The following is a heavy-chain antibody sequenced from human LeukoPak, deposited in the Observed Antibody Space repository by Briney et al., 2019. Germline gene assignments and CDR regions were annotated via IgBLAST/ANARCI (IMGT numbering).Heavy chain of an antibody. CDR2: IIPIFGIA. CDR1: GGTFSSYA. D-gene: IGHD3-10*01. J-gene: IGHJ5*02. V-gene: IGHV1-69*04. CDR3: ARNYGSGTGWFDP. Sequence: SVTVSCKACGGTFSSYAISWVRQAPGQGREWMGRIIPIFGIANYAQKFQGRVTITADKTTSTSYMELCSLRSEDTAVYYCARNYGSGTGWFDPWGQGTLVTVSS.